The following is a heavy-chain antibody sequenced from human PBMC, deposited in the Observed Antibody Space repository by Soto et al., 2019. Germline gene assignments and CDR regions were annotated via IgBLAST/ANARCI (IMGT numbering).Heavy chain of an antibody. CDR2: ISYDGSNK. J-gene: IGHJ4*02. D-gene: IGHD6-13*01. Sequence: GRSLRLSCAASGFTFSSYGMHWVRQAPGKGLEWVAVISYDGSNKYYADSVKGRFTISRDNSKNTLYLQMNSLRAEDTAVYYCAKEYSSSWYYFDYWGQGTLVTVSS. CDR3: AKEYSSSWYYFDY. CDR1: GFTFSSYG. V-gene: IGHV3-30*18.